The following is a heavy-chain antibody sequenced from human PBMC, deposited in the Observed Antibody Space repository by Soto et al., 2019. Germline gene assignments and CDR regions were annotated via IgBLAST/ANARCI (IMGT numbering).Heavy chain of an antibody. V-gene: IGHV3-30*18. CDR3: ANALAGGYFDWLPTWTSSAFDI. CDR1: GFTLSGYG. D-gene: IGHD3-9*01. CDR2: ISYDGSNK. J-gene: IGHJ3*02. Sequence: GGSLRLSCAAYGFTLSGYGMPWVRQAPGKRLERVAVISYDGSNKYYADSVKGRFTISRDNSKNTLYLQMNSLRAEDTAVYYCANALAGGYFDWLPTWTSSAFDIW.